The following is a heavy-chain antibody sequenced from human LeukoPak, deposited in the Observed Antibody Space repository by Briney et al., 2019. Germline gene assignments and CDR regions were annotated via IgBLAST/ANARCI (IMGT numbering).Heavy chain of an antibody. CDR1: GGSFSGYY. D-gene: IGHD6-6*01. CDR3: ARVAAPQRTYWYFDL. CDR2: INHSGDT. V-gene: IGHV4-34*01. J-gene: IGHJ2*01. Sequence: PSETLSLTCAVYGGSFSGYYWSWSRQPPGEGLEWSGEINHSGDTKYNPSLKSRVTILVDTSKNQFSLKLTSVTAADTAVYFCARVAAPQRTYWYFDLWGRGALVPVSS.